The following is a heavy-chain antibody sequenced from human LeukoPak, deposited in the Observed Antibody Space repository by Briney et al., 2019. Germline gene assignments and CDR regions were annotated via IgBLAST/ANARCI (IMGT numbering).Heavy chain of an antibody. J-gene: IGHJ4*02. Sequence: ASVKVSCKASGYTFTGYYMHWVRQAPGQGLEWMGWINPNSGGTNYAQKFQGRVTMTRDTSISTAYMELSRLRSDDTAVYYCAREEMTTVTSFDYWGQGTLVTVSS. CDR1: GYTFTGYY. CDR3: AREEMTTVTSFDY. CDR2: INPNSGGT. V-gene: IGHV1-2*02. D-gene: IGHD4-17*01.